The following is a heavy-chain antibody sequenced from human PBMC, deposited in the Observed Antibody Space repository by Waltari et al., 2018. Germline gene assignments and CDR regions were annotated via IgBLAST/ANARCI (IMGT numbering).Heavy chain of an antibody. CDR3: ARARGSNYLRAFDI. CDR1: GYTFTGYY. V-gene: IGHV1-2*02. J-gene: IGHJ3*02. D-gene: IGHD4-4*01. CDR2: INPNSGGT. Sequence: QVQLVQSGAEVKKPGASVKVSCKASGYTFTGYYMHWVRQAPGQGLEWMGWINPNSGGTNDAQKFQGRVTMTRDTSISTAYMELSRLRSDDTAVYYCARARGSNYLRAFDIWGQGTMVIVSS.